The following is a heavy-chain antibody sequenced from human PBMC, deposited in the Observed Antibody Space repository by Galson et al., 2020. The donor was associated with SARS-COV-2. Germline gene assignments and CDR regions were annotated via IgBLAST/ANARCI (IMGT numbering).Heavy chain of an antibody. CDR2: IWYNGIN. CDR3: ARGHSDDDGDDAFDI. V-gene: IGHV4-59*01. CDR1: GGSINRTY. D-gene: IGHD5-12*01. J-gene: IGHJ3*02. Sequence: SETLSLTCTVSGGSINRTYWSWIRQSPPTGREWIALIWYNGINDTNPPRRSRVTISLATSRNQFSVKMTSVTAADTAVYYCARGHSDDDGDDAFDIWGPGTMVTVSS.